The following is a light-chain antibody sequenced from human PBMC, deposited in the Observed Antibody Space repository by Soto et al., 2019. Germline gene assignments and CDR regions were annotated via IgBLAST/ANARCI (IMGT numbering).Light chain of an antibody. CDR1: SSDVGGYNY. Sequence: QAVLTQPASGSGSPGQSITISCTGTSSDVGGYNYVSWYQQHPGKAPKLMIYEVSNRPLGVSNRFSGSKSGNTASLTISGLQAADEADYFCTSYTSSSTLDVFGTGTKVT. CDR3: TSYTSSSTLDV. CDR2: EVS. J-gene: IGLJ1*01. V-gene: IGLV2-14*01.